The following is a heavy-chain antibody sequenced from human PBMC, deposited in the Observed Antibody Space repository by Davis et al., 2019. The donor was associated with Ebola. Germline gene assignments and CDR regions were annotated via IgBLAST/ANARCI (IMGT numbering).Heavy chain of an antibody. CDR1: GFTFSSYA. D-gene: IGHD4-11*01. Sequence: GESLKISCTASGFTFSSYAMSWVRQAPGKGLEWVAVIWYDGTNKYYADSVKGRFTISRDNSKNTLYLQMNSLRAEDTAVYYCARDGSYSNLDYWGQGTLVTVSS. J-gene: IGHJ4*02. CDR3: ARDGSYSNLDY. V-gene: IGHV3-33*08. CDR2: IWYDGTNK.